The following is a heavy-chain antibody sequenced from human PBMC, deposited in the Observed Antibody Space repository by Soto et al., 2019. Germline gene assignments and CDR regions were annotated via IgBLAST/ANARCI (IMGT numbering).Heavy chain of an antibody. CDR2: IWYDGSNK. CDR1: GVTVSSYG. V-gene: IGHV3-33*08. Sequence: GGSLRLSCAASGVTVSSYGMHWVRQAPGKGLEWVAVIWYDGSNKYYADSVKGRFTISRDNSKNTLYLQMNSLRAEDTAVYYCAREVGSRITMIVGGFDYWGQGTLVTVSS. J-gene: IGHJ4*02. D-gene: IGHD3-22*01. CDR3: AREVGSRITMIVGGFDY.